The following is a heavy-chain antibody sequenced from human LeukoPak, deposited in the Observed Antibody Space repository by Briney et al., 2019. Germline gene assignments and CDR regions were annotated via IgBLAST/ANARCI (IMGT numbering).Heavy chain of an antibody. Sequence: SETLSLTCTVSGGSISSGSYYWSWIRQPAGKGLEWIGRVYSSGSTNYNPSLKSRVTISVDTSKNQFSLKLSSVTAADTAVYYCARDRGFMVRGSRRGYDDYYYYMDVWGKGTTVTISS. D-gene: IGHD3-10*01. V-gene: IGHV4-61*02. J-gene: IGHJ6*03. CDR2: VYSSGST. CDR3: ARDRGFMVRGSRRGYDDYYYYMDV. CDR1: GGSISSGSYY.